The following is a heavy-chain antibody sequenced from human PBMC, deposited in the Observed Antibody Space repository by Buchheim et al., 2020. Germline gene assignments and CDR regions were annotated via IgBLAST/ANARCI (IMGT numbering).Heavy chain of an antibody. V-gene: IGHV3-30*18. CDR3: AKGDNWNYGQGYYYYYGMDV. J-gene: IGHJ6*02. D-gene: IGHD1-7*01. Sequence: QVQLVESGGGVVQPGRSLRLSCAASGFTFSSYGMHWVRQAPGRGLEWVAVISYDGSNKYYADSVKGRFTISRDNSKTTLYLQMNSLRAEDTAVYYCAKGDNWNYGQGYYYYYGMDVWGQGTT. CDR1: GFTFSSYG. CDR2: ISYDGSNK.